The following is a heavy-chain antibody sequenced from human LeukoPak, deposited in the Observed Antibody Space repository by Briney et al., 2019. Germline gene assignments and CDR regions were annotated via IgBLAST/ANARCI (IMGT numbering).Heavy chain of an antibody. Sequence: SLRLSCAASGFTFDDYAMHWVRQAPGKGLEWVSGISWNSGSIGYADSVKGRFTISRDNAKNSLYLQMNSLRAEDTALYYCAKDKMATIMRWFDPWGQGTLVTVSS. CDR3: AKDKMATIMRWFDP. CDR1: GFTFDDYA. V-gene: IGHV3-9*01. J-gene: IGHJ5*02. D-gene: IGHD5-24*01. CDR2: ISWNSGSI.